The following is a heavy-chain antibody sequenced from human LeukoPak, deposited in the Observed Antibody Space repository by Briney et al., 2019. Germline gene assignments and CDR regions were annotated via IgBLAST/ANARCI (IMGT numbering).Heavy chain of an antibody. D-gene: IGHD3-22*01. Sequence: GGSLRLTRTASGFTFRMYAMSWVRQAPGKGLESVASIIYDGRHTYYAASVKGRFTISRDNSQNTLYLQMNSLRAEDTALYYCAKDGLSYDGSTHVYHFHSLGQGNLVTVSS. J-gene: IGHJ4*02. CDR1: GFTFRMYA. V-gene: IGHV3-23*01. CDR2: IIYDGRHT. CDR3: AKDGLSYDGSTHVYHFHS.